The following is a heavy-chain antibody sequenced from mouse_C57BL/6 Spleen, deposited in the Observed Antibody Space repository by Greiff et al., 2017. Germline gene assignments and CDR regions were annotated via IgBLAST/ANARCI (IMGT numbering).Heavy chain of an antibody. CDR2: ISSGSSTI. D-gene: IGHD1-1*01. V-gene: IGHV5-17*01. CDR1: GFTFSDYG. J-gene: IGHJ4*01. Sequence: EVKLVESGGGLVKPGGSLKLSCAASGFTFSDYGMPWVRQAPEKGLGWVAYISSGSSTIYYADTVKGRFTISRDNAKNTLFLQMTSLRSKETAMYYCAKGPHYYSSSYVYAMDYWGQGTSVTVSS. CDR3: AKGPHYYSSSYVYAMDY.